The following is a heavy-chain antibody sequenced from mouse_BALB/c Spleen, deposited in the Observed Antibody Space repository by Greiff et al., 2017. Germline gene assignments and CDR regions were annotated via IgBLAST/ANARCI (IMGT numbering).Heavy chain of an antibody. D-gene: IGHD2-3*01. CDR3: ARSPYDGYYGDWYFDV. CDR2: IYPGDGST. CDR1: GYTFTSYD. Sequence: VQLQQSGPELVKPGAFVKISCKASGYTFTSYDVNWVKQRPGQGLEWIGWIYPGDGSTKYNEKFKGKATLTADKSSSTAYMQLSSLTSENSAVYFCARSPYDGYYGDWYFDVWGAGTTVTVSS. V-gene: IGHV1S56*01. J-gene: IGHJ1*01.